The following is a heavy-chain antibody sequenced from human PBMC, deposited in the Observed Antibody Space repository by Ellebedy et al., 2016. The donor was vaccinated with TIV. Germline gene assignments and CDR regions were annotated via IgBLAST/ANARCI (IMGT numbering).Heavy chain of an antibody. Sequence: GESLKISXAASGFTFSDYYMSWIRQAPGKGLEWVSYISSSGSTIYYADSVKGRFTISRDNAKNSLYLQMNSLRAEDTAVYYCARGGQQWLARPYYFDYWGQGTLVTVSS. CDR3: ARGGQQWLARPYYFDY. CDR2: ISSSGSTI. D-gene: IGHD6-19*01. V-gene: IGHV3-11*01. CDR1: GFTFSDYY. J-gene: IGHJ4*02.